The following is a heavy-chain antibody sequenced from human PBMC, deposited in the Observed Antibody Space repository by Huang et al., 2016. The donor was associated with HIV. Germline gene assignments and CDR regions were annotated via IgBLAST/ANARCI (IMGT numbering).Heavy chain of an antibody. D-gene: IGHD5-12*01. J-gene: IGHJ3*02. V-gene: IGHV4-59*01. CDR3: ARSTPWLQFAFDI. CDR1: GGSISTYS. CDR2: IYYSGST. Sequence: QVQLQESGPGLVKPSETLSLTCTVSGGSISTYSWSWIRQPPGKGLEWIGFIYYSGSTNYNPSLKSRVTISVDTSKNQFSLKLSSVTAADTAVYYCARSTPWLQFAFDIWGQGTMVTVSS.